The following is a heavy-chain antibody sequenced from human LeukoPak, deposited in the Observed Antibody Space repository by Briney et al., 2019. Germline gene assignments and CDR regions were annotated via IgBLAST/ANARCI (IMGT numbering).Heavy chain of an antibody. CDR3: ARGHNYYGMDV. CDR2: MNPTSGDT. Sequence: ASVKVSCKASGYTFTSYDISWVQQATGQGLEWMGWMNPTSGDTEYAQKFQGRITMTMSTSISTAYMELTSLRSEDTAVYYCARGHNYYGMDVWGQGTTVTVTS. CDR1: GYTFTSYD. J-gene: IGHJ6*02. V-gene: IGHV1-8*01.